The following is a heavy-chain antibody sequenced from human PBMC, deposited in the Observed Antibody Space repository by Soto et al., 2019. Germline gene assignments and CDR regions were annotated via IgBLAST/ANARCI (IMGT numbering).Heavy chain of an antibody. Sequence: GGSLRLSCAGSEFTFRWFGMNWVRQAPGKGLEWVARISNDGSNEYYVDSVKGRFTISRDNSKNTLYLQMDSLRAEDTAVYYCAKGEVRGSIPSYFYYWGRGTLVTVSS. J-gene: IGHJ4*02. D-gene: IGHD3-10*01. CDR3: AKGEVRGSIPSYFYY. CDR1: EFTFRWFG. CDR2: ISNDGSNE. V-gene: IGHV3-30*18.